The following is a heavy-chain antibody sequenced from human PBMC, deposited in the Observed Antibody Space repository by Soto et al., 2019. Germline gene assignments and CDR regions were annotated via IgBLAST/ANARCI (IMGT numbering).Heavy chain of an antibody. J-gene: IGHJ6*02. Sequence: SEILSLTCTVSGGSISSGDYYWSWIRQPPGKGLEWIGYIYYSGSTYYNPSLKSRVTISVDTSKNQFSLKLSSVTAADTAVYYCARDNILGILYGGMDVWGRGTTVTVSS. CDR1: GGSISSGDYY. CDR3: ARDNILGILYGGMDV. V-gene: IGHV4-30-4*01. D-gene: IGHD3-3*01. CDR2: IYYSGST.